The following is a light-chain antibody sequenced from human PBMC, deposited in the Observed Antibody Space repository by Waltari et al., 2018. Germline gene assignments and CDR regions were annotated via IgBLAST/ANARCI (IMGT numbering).Light chain of an antibody. Sequence: SFVVTQPPSVSVAPGQTARITCGGDNLGKQTLHWYQQKPGQAPVLVVYDDSDRPSGIPERFSGSNSGNTATLTISRVEAGDEAGYYCQVWDTSDPSLYVFGTGTKVTVL. J-gene: IGLJ1*01. CDR1: NLGKQT. V-gene: IGLV3-21*02. CDR3: QVWDTSDPSLYV. CDR2: DDS.